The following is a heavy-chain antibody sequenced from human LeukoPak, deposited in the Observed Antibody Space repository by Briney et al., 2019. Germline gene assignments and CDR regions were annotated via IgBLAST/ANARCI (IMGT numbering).Heavy chain of an antibody. V-gene: IGHV1-18*01. CDR1: GYSSNDYG. J-gene: IGHJ5*02. CDR2: IGTHTGNT. CDR3: ARDYFASGSSYVWFDP. Sequence: ASVKVSCKASGYSSNDYGISWVRQAPGQGLEWMGWIGTHTGNTKYAENLQGRVTLTTDTSMNTAYMELRSLRSDDTAVYYCARDYFASGSSYVWFDPWGQGTLVTVSS. D-gene: IGHD3-22*01.